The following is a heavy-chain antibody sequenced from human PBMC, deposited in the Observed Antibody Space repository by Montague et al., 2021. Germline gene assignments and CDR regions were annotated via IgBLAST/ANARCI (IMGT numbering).Heavy chain of an antibody. V-gene: IGHV4-34*01. Sequence: SETLSLTCAVYGGSFSGYYWSWIRQPPGKGLEWIGKINHSGSTNYNPSLKSRVTISVDTSKNQFSLKLSSVTAADTAVYYCARRGGTMVRGVKGYMDVWGKGTTVTVSS. CDR1: GGSFSGYY. D-gene: IGHD3-10*01. CDR2: INHSGST. J-gene: IGHJ6*03. CDR3: ARRGGTMVRGVKGYMDV.